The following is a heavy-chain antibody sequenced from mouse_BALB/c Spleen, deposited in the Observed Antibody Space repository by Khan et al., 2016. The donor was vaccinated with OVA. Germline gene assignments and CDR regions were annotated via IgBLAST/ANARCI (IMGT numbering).Heavy chain of an antibody. J-gene: IGHJ4*01. D-gene: IGHD1-1*01. CDR3: ASQNYYGYAMDH. CDR2: ISYSGSP. V-gene: IGHV3-2*02. CDR1: GYSITSNYT. Sequence: EVQLQESGPGLVKPSQSLSLTCTVTGYSITSNYTWSWIRQFPGNKLEWMGYISYSGSPSYNPSLKSRLSVTRDTSENQFFLQLNYVTTEDTATXYCASQNYYGYAMDHWGQGTSVTVSS.